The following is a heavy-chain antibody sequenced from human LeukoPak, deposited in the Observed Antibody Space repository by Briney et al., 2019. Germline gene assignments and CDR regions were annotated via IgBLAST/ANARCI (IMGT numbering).Heavy chain of an antibody. CDR1: GGSISSYY. CDR3: ARGTYSSSWYRY. D-gene: IGHD6-13*01. Sequence: SETLSLTCTVSGGSISSYYWSWIRQPPGKVLEWIGYIYYSGSTNYNPSLKSRVTISVDTSKNQFSLKLSSVTAADTAVYYCARGTYSSSWYRYWGQGTLVTVSS. V-gene: IGHV4-59*01. J-gene: IGHJ4*02. CDR2: IYYSGST.